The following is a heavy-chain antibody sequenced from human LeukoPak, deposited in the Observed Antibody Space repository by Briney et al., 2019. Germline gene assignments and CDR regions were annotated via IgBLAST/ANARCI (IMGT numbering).Heavy chain of an antibody. D-gene: IGHD6-19*01. CDR1: EFTFSSYS. Sequence: GGSLRLSCAASEFTFSSYSMNWVRQAPGKGLEWVSYITNSGNSKSYADSVKGRFTISRDNSKNTQYLQMNSLRAEDTAVYYCAKDGPGFSGWADYWGQGTLVTVSS. CDR3: AKDGPGFSGWADY. V-gene: IGHV3-48*01. CDR2: ITNSGNSK. J-gene: IGHJ4*02.